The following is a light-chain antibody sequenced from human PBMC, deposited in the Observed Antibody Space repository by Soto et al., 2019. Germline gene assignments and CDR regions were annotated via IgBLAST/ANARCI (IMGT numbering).Light chain of an antibody. J-gene: IGKJ4*01. V-gene: IGKV3-20*01. Sequence: ENVLTQSPGTLSLSPGERATLSCRASESLNSNYFAWYQQRPGQAPRLLIYSASSREPGIPDRFSGSGSGTDFTLTISRLEPEDFAMYYCQQYGNAAGSAAVTFGGGTRVEIK. CDR2: SAS. CDR3: QQYGNAAGSAAVT. CDR1: ESLNSNY.